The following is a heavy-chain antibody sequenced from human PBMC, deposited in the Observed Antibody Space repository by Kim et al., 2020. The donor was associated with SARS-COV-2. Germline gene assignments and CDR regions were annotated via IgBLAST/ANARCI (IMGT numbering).Heavy chain of an antibody. V-gene: IGHV1-69*01. Sequence: TANHAQKLQGRVTITADESTSTAYMELSSLRSEDTAVYYCARSPQGWFDPWGQGTLVTVSS. CDR2: TA. J-gene: IGHJ5*02. CDR3: ARSPQGWFDP.